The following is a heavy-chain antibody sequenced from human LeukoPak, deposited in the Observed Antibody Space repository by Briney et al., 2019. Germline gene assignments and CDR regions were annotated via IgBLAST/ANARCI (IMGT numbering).Heavy chain of an antibody. J-gene: IGHJ5*02. Sequence: PSGTLSLTCAVSGGSISTSNWWSWVRQPPGKGLEWIGEIYHSGITNYNPPLKSRVTISVDKSKNQFSLKLSSVTAADTAVYYCARGPGGYSFWFDPWGQGTLVTVSS. CDR3: ARGPGGYSFWFDP. D-gene: IGHD5-18*01. V-gene: IGHV4-4*02. CDR2: IYHSGIT. CDR1: GGSISTSNW.